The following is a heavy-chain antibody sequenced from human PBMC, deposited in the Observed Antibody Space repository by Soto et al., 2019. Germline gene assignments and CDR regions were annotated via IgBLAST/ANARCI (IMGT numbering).Heavy chain of an antibody. CDR3: ARGPHGYSYGES. J-gene: IGHJ5*02. CDR2: INSDGSST. CDR1: GFTSSYF. Sequence: EVQLVESGGGLVQPGGSLRLSCAASGFTSSYFHWVRQPPGKGLVWVSRINSDGSSTSYADSVKGRFTISRDNAKNTLYLQMDSLRAEDTAVYYCARGPHGYSYGESWGQGTLVTVSS. V-gene: IGHV3-74*01. D-gene: IGHD5-18*01.